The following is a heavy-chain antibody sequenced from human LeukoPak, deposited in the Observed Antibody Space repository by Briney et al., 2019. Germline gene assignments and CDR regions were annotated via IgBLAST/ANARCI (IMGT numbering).Heavy chain of an antibody. CDR2: ITNGGSTI. CDR1: GFTFSSYA. Sequence: GGSLRLSCAASGFTFSSYAMSWVRQAPGKGLDWVSYITNGGSTIHHADSVKGRFTISRDNAKKTLYLQMNSLRAEDTAVYYCARSIGLTGGGVDVWGQGTTVTVSS. D-gene: IGHD3-9*01. J-gene: IGHJ6*02. V-gene: IGHV3-48*04. CDR3: ARSIGLTGGGVDV.